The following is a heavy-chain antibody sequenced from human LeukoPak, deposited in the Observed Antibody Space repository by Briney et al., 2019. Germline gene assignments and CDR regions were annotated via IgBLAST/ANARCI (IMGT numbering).Heavy chain of an antibody. CDR2: IYYSGST. J-gene: IGHJ5*02. D-gene: IGHD3-22*01. V-gene: IGHV4-30-4*01. CDR1: GGSTSSGDYY. Sequence: SETLSLTCTVSGGSTSSGDYYWSWIRQPPGKGLEWIGYIYYSGSTYYNPSLKSRVTISVDTSKNQFSLKLSSVTAADTAVYYCAREVGSGYYRSYNWFDPWGQGTLVTVSS. CDR3: AREVGSGYYRSYNWFDP.